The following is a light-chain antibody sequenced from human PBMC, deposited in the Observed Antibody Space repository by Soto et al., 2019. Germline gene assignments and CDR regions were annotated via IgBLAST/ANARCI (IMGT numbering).Light chain of an antibody. CDR1: QDISNF. CDR3: QQYNSYSWT. Sequence: DIQMTQSPSDMSASVGDRVTITCRASQDISNFLVWFQQRPGKVPKRLMYSANRLESGVPSRFSGSGSGTEFTLTISSLQPEDFATYYCQQYNSYSWTFGQGTKVDI. CDR2: SAN. J-gene: IGKJ1*01. V-gene: IGKV1-17*03.